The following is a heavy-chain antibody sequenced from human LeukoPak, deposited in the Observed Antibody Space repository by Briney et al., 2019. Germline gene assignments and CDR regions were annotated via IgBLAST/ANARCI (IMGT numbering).Heavy chain of an antibody. Sequence: ASVKVSCKASGYTFTGYFIHWVRQAPGQGLEWMGWINPNSGGTNYAQKFQGRVTVTRDTSISTAYMELSSLRSEDTAVYYCAGDRTGQYFDFWGQGTLLTVSS. J-gene: IGHJ4*02. CDR3: AGDRTGQYFDF. V-gene: IGHV1-2*02. CDR1: GYTFTGYF. D-gene: IGHD3/OR15-3a*01. CDR2: INPNSGGT.